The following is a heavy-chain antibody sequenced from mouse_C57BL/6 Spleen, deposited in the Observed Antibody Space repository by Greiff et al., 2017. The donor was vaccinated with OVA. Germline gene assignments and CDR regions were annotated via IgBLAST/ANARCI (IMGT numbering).Heavy chain of an antibody. CDR2: IDPENGDT. CDR1: GFNIKDDY. CDR3: TKDYSNYCYAMDY. Sequence: EVKLVESGAELVRPGASVKLSCTASGFNIKDDYMHWVKQRPEQGLEWIGWIDPENGDTEYASKFQGKATITADTSSNTAYLQLSSLTSEDTAVYYCTKDYSNYCYAMDYWGQGTSVTVSS. J-gene: IGHJ4*01. V-gene: IGHV14-4*01. D-gene: IGHD2-5*01.